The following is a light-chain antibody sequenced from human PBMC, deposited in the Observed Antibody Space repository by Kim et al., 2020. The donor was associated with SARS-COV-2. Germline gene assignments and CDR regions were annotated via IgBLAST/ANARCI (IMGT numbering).Light chain of an antibody. V-gene: IGLV2-23*02. Sequence: QSALTQPASVSASPGQSITISCTGTSSDVGSYNLVSWYQQHPGKAPKLMIYEVSKRPSGISNRFSGSKSDNTASLTISGLQAEDEADYYCCSYAGSSTLVFGGGTQLTVL. CDR1: SSDVGSYNL. CDR2: EVS. J-gene: IGLJ2*01. CDR3: CSYAGSSTLV.